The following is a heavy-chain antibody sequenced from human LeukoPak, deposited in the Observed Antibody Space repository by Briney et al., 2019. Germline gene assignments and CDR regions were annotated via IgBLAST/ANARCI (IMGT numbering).Heavy chain of an antibody. CDR1: GFTVSSNY. CDR2: IYSGGST. V-gene: IGHV3-53*01. D-gene: IGHD6-13*01. CDR3: ARDSVAVAGRDY. J-gene: IGHJ4*02. Sequence: GGSLRLSCAASGFTVSSNYMSWVRQAPGKGPEWVSVIYSGGSTYYADSVKGRFTISRDNSKNTLYLQMTSLRAEDTAVYYCARDSVAVAGRDYWGQGTLVTVSS.